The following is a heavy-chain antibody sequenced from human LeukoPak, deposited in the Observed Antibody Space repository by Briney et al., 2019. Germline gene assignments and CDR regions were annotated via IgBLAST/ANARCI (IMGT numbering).Heavy chain of an antibody. D-gene: IGHD3-22*01. J-gene: IGHJ4*02. CDR2: IYYSGST. V-gene: IGHV4-31*03. CDR3: ARGYYPDKYFDY. CDR1: GGSISSGGYY. Sequence: PSETLSLTCTVSGGSISSGGYYWSWIRQHPGKGLEWIGYIYYSGSTYYNPSLKSRVTISVDTSKNQFSLKLSSVTAADTAVYYCARGYYPDKYFDYWGQGTLVTVSS.